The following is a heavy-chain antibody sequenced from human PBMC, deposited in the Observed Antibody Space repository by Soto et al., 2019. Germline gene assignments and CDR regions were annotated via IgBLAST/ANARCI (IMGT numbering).Heavy chain of an antibody. V-gene: IGHV4-30-4*01. Sequence: PXQTLCLPGSVSGASVRSGDYYWSCIRQAPGKGLEWIGYIYNSGGSYYNPSLKGRLTISIDTSKNQFSLKLNSVTAADTAIYYCVGTGTTDDDWGRGTLVTVSS. CDR2: IYNSGGS. CDR3: VGTGTTDDD. J-gene: IGHJ4*02. CDR1: GASVRSGDYY. D-gene: IGHD4-17*01.